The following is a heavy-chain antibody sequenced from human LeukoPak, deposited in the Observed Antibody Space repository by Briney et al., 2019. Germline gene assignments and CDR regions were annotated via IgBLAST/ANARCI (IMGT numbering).Heavy chain of an antibody. CDR1: GYTITSYA. V-gene: IGHV1-3*01. Sequence: GASVKVSCKASGYTITSYAMHWVRQAPGQRLEWMGWINAGNGNTKYSQKFQGRVTITRDTSASTAYMELSSLRSEDTAVYYCARDRDSSGWYFYFDYWGQGTLVTVSS. CDR2: INAGNGNT. J-gene: IGHJ4*02. D-gene: IGHD6-19*01. CDR3: ARDRDSSGWYFYFDY.